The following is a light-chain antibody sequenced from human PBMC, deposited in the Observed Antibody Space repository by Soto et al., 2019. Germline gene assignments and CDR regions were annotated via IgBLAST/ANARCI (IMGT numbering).Light chain of an antibody. CDR2: EVS. CDR3: SSYTTTNTYV. V-gene: IGLV2-14*01. J-gene: IGLJ1*01. Sequence: QSVLTQPPSVSAAPGQKVTISCSGSSSNIGNNYVSWYQQLPGTAPKLMIYEVSNRPSGVSNRFSGSKSGNTASLTISGLQAEDEADYYCSSYTTTNTYVFGTGTQLTVL. CDR1: SSNIGNNY.